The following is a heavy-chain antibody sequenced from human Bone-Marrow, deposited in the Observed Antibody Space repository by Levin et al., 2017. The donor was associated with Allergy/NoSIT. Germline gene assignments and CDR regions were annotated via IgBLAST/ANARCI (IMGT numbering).Heavy chain of an antibody. V-gene: IGHV4-59*11. CDR2: IYSSGTT. J-gene: IGHJ4*02. Sequence: SETLSLTCTVSGGSITSHYWNWIRQPPGKGLEWIGYIYSSGTTNYNPSLESRVSMSVDTSKNKFSLWLNSVTAADTAVYFCARGGRLENVVLSHHLDSWGQGTLVSVSS. CDR3: ARGGRLENVVLSHHLDS. D-gene: IGHD4/OR15-4a*01. CDR1: GGSITSHY.